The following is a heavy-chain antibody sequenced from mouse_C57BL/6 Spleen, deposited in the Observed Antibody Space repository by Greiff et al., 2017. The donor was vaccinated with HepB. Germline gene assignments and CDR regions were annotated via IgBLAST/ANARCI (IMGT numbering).Heavy chain of an antibody. J-gene: IGHJ1*03. CDR3: ARSRAYDGYFDV. CDR2: IYPGDGDT. Sequence: VQLQQSGPELVKPGASVKISCKASGYAFSSSWMNWVKQRPGKGLEWIGRIYPGDGDTNYNGKFKGKATLTADKSSSTAYMQLSSLTSEDSAVYFCARSRAYDGYFDVWGTGTTVTVSS. D-gene: IGHD2-3*01. CDR1: GYAFSSSW. V-gene: IGHV1-82*01.